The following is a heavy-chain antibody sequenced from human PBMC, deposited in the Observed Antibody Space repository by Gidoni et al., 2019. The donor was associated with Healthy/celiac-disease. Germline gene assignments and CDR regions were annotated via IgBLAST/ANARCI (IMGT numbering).Heavy chain of an antibody. Sequence: EVQLVESGGGLVQPGGSLRLPCAASGFTFSSYEMNWVRQAPGKGLEWVSYISSSGSTIYYADSVKGRFTISRDNAKNSLYLQMNSLRAEDTAVYYCARTKSGGMDVWGQGTTVTVSS. CDR2: ISSSGSTI. CDR3: ARTKSGGMDV. V-gene: IGHV3-48*03. J-gene: IGHJ6*02. CDR1: GFTFSSYE.